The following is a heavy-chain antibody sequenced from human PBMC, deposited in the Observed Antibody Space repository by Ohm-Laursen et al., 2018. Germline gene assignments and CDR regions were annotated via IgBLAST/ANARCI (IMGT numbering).Heavy chain of an antibody. D-gene: IGHD6-13*01. J-gene: IGHJ5*02. CDR1: GYSFTTAY. CDR2: ITPFNGNT. CDR3: ARDREAGDNWFDP. V-gene: IGHV1-45*02. Sequence: SVKVSCKPSGYSFTTAYMHWVRQAPGQGLEWMGWITPFNGNTNYAQKFQDRVTITRDTSTSTVYMELSSLRSEDTAVYYCARDREAGDNWFDPWGQGTLVTVSS.